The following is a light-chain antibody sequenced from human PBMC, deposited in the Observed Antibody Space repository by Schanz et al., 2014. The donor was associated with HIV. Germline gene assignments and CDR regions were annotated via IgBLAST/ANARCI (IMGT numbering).Light chain of an antibody. J-gene: IGKJ2*01. CDR2: EAS. CDR1: QSISDW. CDR3: LHYNDFTST. V-gene: IGKV1-5*03. Sequence: DIQMPQSPSILSASVGDRITITCRASQSISDWLAWYQQKPGKAPNLLISEASILESGVPSRFSGSGSGTEFTLTISSLHPDDFATYFCLHYNDFTSTFGQGTKLEIK.